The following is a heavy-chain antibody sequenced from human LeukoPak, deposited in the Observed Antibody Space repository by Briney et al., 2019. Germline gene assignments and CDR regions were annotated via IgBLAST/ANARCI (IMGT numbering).Heavy chain of an antibody. CDR2: IYYSGNT. CDR3: ARQLGYCSSTSCYADKVDY. J-gene: IGHJ4*02. D-gene: IGHD2-2*01. V-gene: IGHV4-39*01. Sequence: SETLSLTCTVSGGSISSSSYYWGWTRQPPGKGREWIGSIYYSGNTYYNPSLKSRVTISVDTSKNQFSLKLSSVTAADTAVYYCARQLGYCSSTSCYADKVDYWGQGTLVTVSS. CDR1: GGSISSSSYY.